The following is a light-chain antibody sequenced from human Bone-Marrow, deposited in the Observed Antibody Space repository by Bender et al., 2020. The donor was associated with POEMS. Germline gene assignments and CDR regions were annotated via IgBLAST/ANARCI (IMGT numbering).Light chain of an antibody. CDR1: ALPKQH. J-gene: IGLJ1*01. CDR2: KDN. CDR3: QTADRTGIFV. Sequence: DELTQPPSVSVPPGQTARITCSGDALPKQHTSWYRQKPGRAPVLVIYKDNERPLGISDRLSGSRSGTTVTLTIRGVQAEDEADYYCQTADRTGIFVFGAGTRVTVL. V-gene: IGLV3-25*03.